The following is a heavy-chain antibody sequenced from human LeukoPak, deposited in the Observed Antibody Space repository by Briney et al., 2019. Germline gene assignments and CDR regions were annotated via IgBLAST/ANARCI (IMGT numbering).Heavy chain of an antibody. V-gene: IGHV3-66*01. CDR3: ASNYYDSSGYYPDAFDI. D-gene: IGHD3-22*01. Sequence: PGGSLRLSCAASGFTFSSNYMSWVRQAPGKGLEWVSVIYSGGSTYYADSVKGRFTISRDNSKNTLYLQMNSLRAEDTAVYYCASNYYDSSGYYPDAFDIWGQGTMVTVSS. CDR2: IYSGGST. CDR1: GFTFSSNY. J-gene: IGHJ3*02.